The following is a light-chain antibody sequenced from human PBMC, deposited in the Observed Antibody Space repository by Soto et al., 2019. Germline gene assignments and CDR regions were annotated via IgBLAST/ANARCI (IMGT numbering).Light chain of an antibody. CDR2: AAS. CDR1: QSISTY. V-gene: IGKV1-39*01. CDR3: QQSYSTTALT. Sequence: DIQMTQSPSSLSASVGDGVTITCRASQSISTYLNWYQQKPGKAPKLLIYAASSLQSGVPSRFSGSGSGTDFTLTISSLQPEDFATYYCQQSYSTTALTFGGGTKVDIK. J-gene: IGKJ4*01.